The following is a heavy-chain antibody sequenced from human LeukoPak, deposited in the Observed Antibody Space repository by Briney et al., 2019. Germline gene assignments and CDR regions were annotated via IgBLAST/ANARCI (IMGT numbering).Heavy chain of an antibody. J-gene: IGHJ5*02. CDR1: GGSISSYY. CDR3: ARYSYDILTGYPKGWFDP. CDR2: TYYSGST. D-gene: IGHD3-9*01. V-gene: IGHV4-59*01. Sequence: SETLSLTCTVSGGSISSYYWSWIRQPPGKGLEWIGYTYYSGSTNYNPSLKSRVTISVDTSKNQFSLKLSSVTAADTAVYYCARYSYDILTGYPKGWFDPWGQGTLVTVSS.